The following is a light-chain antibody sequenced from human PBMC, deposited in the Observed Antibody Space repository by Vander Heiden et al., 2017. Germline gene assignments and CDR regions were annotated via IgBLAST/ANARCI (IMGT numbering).Light chain of an antibody. CDR1: QSVLYSSNNKNY. V-gene: IGKV4-1*01. J-gene: IGKJ2*01. Sequence: DIVMTQSPDSLAVSLGERATINCKSSQSVLYSSNNKNYLAWYQQKPGQPPKLLIYWASTRESGVPDRFRGSGSGTDFTLTISSLQAEDVAVYYCQQYYSTPAYTFGQGTKLEIK. CDR3: QQYYSTPAYT. CDR2: WAS.